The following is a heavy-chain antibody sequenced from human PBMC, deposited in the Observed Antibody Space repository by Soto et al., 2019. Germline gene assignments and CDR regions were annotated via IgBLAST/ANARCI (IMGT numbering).Heavy chain of an antibody. Sequence: GASLKVSCKASGFTFTSSAVQWVRQARGQRLEWIGWIIVGSGSTNFAQKFHERVTITRDMSTNTVYMELSSLTSEDTAVYYCAGLGRTAADLWGQGTLVTVSS. D-gene: IGHD2-2*01. CDR3: AGLGRTAADL. J-gene: IGHJ5*02. V-gene: IGHV1-58*01. CDR1: GFTFTSSA. CDR2: IIVGSGST.